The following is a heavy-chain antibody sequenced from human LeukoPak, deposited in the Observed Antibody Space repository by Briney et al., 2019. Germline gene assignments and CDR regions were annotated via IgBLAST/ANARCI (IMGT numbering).Heavy chain of an antibody. CDR2: ISPYNGNI. CDR1: GYTFTSYS. Sequence: ASVKVSCKASGYTFTSYSISWVRQAPGQGLEWMGWISPYNGNIKYAQKFQGRVTMTTDTVTSTAYMELRSLTSDDTAVYYCAREFTMVRGVILNWFDPWGQGTLVTVSS. J-gene: IGHJ5*02. D-gene: IGHD3-10*01. CDR3: AREFTMVRGVILNWFDP. V-gene: IGHV1-18*04.